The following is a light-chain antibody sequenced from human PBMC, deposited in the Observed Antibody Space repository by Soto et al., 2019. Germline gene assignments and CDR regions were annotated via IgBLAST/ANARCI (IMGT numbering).Light chain of an antibody. J-gene: IGKJ1*01. CDR2: LGS. CDR1: QSLLHSNGYNY. V-gene: IGKV2-28*01. CDR3: MQALQTPWT. Sequence: DIVMIQSPLSLPVTPGEPASISCRSSQSLLHSNGYNYLDWYLQKPGQSPQLLIYLGSNRASGVPDRFSRSGSGTDFTLKISRVEAEDVGVYYCMQALQTPWTFGQGTKVEIK.